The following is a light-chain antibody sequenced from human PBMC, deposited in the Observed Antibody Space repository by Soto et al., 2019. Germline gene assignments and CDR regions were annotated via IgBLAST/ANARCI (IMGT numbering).Light chain of an antibody. CDR3: QTWGTDIYVV. CDR2: VNSDGSH. V-gene: IGLV4-69*01. J-gene: IGLJ2*01. CDR1: TGHSTYA. Sequence: QSVLTQSPAASASLGASVKLTCTLSTGHSTYAIAWHQQQPAKGPRFLMRVNSDGSHTKGDGIPERFSGSSSGAERSLTISSLQSEDEADYYCQTWGTDIYVVFGGGTKLTVL.